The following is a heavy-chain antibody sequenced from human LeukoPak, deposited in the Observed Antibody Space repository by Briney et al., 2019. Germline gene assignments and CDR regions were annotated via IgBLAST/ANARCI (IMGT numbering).Heavy chain of an antibody. V-gene: IGHV6-1*01. CDR3: ARRLTQYDCFDP. CDR1: GDSVSSNSVT. D-gene: IGHD2-2*01. Sequence: SQTLSLTCAISGDSVSSNSVTWNWIRRSPSRGLEWLGRTYYRSTWYNDYAVSVRGRITVNPDTSKNQFPLHPNSVTPEDTAVYYCARRLTQYDCFDPWGQGILVTVSS. J-gene: IGHJ5*02. CDR2: TYYRSTWYN.